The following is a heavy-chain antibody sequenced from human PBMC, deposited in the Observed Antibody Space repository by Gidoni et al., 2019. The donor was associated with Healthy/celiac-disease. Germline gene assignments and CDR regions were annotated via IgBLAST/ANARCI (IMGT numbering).Heavy chain of an antibody. CDR1: GGSIRSGSYY. Sequence: QVQLQESGPGLVKPSQTLSLPCPVSGGSIRSGSYYWSWIRQPAGKGLEWIGRIYTSGSTNYNPSLKSRVTISVDTSKNQFSLKLSSVTAADTAVYYCARGQGIAARPGWFDPWGQGTLVTVSS. J-gene: IGHJ5*02. V-gene: IGHV4-61*02. CDR2: IYTSGST. CDR3: ARGQGIAARPGWFDP. D-gene: IGHD6-6*01.